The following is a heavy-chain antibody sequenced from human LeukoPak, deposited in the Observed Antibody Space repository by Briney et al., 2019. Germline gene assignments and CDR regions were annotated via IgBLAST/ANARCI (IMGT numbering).Heavy chain of an antibody. V-gene: IGHV4-59*12. CDR1: GGSISSYY. CDR2: IYYSGST. D-gene: IGHD2-2*01. J-gene: IGHJ6*02. Sequence: SETLSLTCTVSGGSISSYYWSWIRQPPGKGLEWIGYIYYSGSTNYNPSLKSRVTISVHTSKNQFSLKLSSVTAADTAVYYCARLWEYCSSTSCYLGLLSNYYYGMDVWGQGTTVTVSS. CDR3: ARLWEYCSSTSCYLGLLSNYYYGMDV.